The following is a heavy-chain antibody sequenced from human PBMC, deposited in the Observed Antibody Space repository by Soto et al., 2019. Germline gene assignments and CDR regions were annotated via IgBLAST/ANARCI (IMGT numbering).Heavy chain of an antibody. Sequence: QVQLVQSGAEVKKPGSSVKVSCKAFGGTFSSSAISWVRQAPGQGLEWMGGIIPIFRTPDYAQKFQGRVTIIADESTSAAYLKLSSLSSADTAVYYCARDKNRIQLGGNYSYALGVWGQGTTVTVSS. CDR3: ARDKNRIQLGGNYSYALGV. J-gene: IGHJ6*02. V-gene: IGHV1-69*12. D-gene: IGHD5-18*01. CDR1: GGTFSSSA. CDR2: IIPIFRTP.